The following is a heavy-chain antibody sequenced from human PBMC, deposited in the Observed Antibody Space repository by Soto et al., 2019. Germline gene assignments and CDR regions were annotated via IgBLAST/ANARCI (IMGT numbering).Heavy chain of an antibody. V-gene: IGHV1-2*02. CDR1: GYTFTGYY. D-gene: IGHD6-6*01. J-gene: IGHJ3*02. CDR2: INPNSGGT. CDR3: ARGSSSLPPHGAFDI. Sequence: QVQLVQSGAEVKKPGASVKVSCKASGYTFTGYYMHWVRQAPGHGLEWMGWINPNSGGTNYAQKFQGRVTMTRDTSISTAYMELSRLRSDDTAVYYCARGSSSLPPHGAFDIWGQGTMVTVSS.